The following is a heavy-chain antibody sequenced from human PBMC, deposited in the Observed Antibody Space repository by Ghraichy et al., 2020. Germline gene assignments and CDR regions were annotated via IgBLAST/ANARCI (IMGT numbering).Heavy chain of an antibody. D-gene: IGHD3-10*01. CDR2: IWYDGSNK. V-gene: IGHV3-33*01. CDR3: ARGYYGSGSRLPNDY. CDR1: GFTFSSYG. Sequence: GGSLRLSCAASGFTFSSYGMHWVRQAPGKGLEWVAVIWYDGSNKYYADSVKGRFTISRDNSKNTLYLQMNSLRAEDTAVYYCARGYYGSGSRLPNDYWGQGTLVTVSS. J-gene: IGHJ4*02.